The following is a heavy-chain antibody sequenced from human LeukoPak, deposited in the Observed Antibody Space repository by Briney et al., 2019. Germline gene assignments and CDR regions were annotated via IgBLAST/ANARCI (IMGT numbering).Heavy chain of an antibody. CDR1: GFSFSSYT. Sequence: PGGSLRLSCAASGFSFSSYTMNWVRLAPGRGLEWVSSIIGTSEMHYADFVKGRFTVSSDNDKNSLFLQLYSLSVEDTAVYYCTRAIIVALGTGPFDIWAKGQWSPSLQ. D-gene: IGHD6-13*01. CDR2: IIGTSEM. J-gene: IGHJ3*02. V-gene: IGHV3-21*06. CDR3: TRAIIVALGTGPFDI.